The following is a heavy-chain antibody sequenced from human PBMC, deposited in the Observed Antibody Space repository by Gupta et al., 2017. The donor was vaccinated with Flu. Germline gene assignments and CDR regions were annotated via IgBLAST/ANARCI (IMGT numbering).Heavy chain of an antibody. V-gene: IGHV3-15*01. D-gene: IGHD1-20*01. J-gene: IGHJ6*03. CDR2: IKSKTDGGTT. CDR3: TTVTPEPHNYYYYYYMDV. Sequence: LEWVGRIKSKTDGGTTDYAAPVKGRFTISRDDSKNTLYLQMNSLKTEDTAVYYCTTVTPEPHNYYYYYYMDVWGKGTTVTVSS.